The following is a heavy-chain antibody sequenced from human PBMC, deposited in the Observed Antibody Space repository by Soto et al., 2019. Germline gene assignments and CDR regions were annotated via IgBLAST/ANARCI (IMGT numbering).Heavy chain of an antibody. Sequence: PGGSLRLSCAASGFTVSSNYMNWVRQAPGKGLEWVSVIYSGGSTNYADSVKGRFTISRDNSKNTLYLQMNSLRAEDTAVYYCAKDLNAPGFDYWGQGTLVTVSS. J-gene: IGHJ4*02. CDR3: AKDLNAPGFDY. CDR1: GFTVSSNY. CDR2: IYSGGST. V-gene: IGHV3-66*01.